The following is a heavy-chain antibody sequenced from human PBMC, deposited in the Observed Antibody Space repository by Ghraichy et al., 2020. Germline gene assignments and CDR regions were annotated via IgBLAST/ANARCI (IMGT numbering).Heavy chain of an antibody. CDR1: GGSISGGGNS. V-gene: IGHV4-30-2*06. CDR3: ARDTISGFAMDV. D-gene: IGHD3-22*01. Sequence: SETLSLTCAVSGGSISGGGNSWSWIRQSQGKGLEWIGYIYPSGITNYNPSLNNRVTMSIYTSKNHFSLKLTSVTAADTAVYYCARDTISGFAMDVWGQGTTVTVSS. CDR2: IYPSGIT. J-gene: IGHJ6*02.